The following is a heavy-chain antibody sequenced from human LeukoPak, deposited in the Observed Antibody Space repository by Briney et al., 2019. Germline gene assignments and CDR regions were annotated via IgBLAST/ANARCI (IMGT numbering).Heavy chain of an antibody. D-gene: IGHD5-12*01. CDR1: GFTFSTYE. Sequence: GGSLRLSCSASGFTFSTYEMNWVRQAPGKGLEWVSYISSSGSTTYYADSVKGRFTVSRDNAKNSLYLQMNSLRAEDTAVYYCARGKEWIDSSFDYWGQGTLVTVSS. CDR2: ISSSGSTT. J-gene: IGHJ4*02. V-gene: IGHV3-48*03. CDR3: ARGKEWIDSSFDY.